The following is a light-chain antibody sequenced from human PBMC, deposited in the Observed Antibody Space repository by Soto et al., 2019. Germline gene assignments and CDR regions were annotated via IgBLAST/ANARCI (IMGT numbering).Light chain of an antibody. Sequence: EIVVTQSPATLSVSPGERATLSCRASQSVGNNFAWYQQKPGQAPRLLILATSTSANGHPARFSGSGSGTEFTLTISTLQSEDFAVYYCQQYGDWPLTFGGGAKVEIE. J-gene: IGKJ4*01. CDR1: QSVGNN. CDR3: QQYGDWPLT. CDR2: ATS. V-gene: IGKV3-15*01.